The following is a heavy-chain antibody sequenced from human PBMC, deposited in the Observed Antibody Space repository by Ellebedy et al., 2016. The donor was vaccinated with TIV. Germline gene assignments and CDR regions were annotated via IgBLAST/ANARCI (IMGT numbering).Heavy chain of an antibody. V-gene: IGHV1-3*01. CDR1: GYTFSNYP. J-gene: IGHJ4*02. D-gene: IGHD1-20*01. CDR3: ATDDGLTGSFEY. CDR2: INAGNGST. Sequence: ASVKVSCXASGYTFSNYPMDWVRQAPGQRLEWMGWINAGNGSTKYSQKFQGRVTMTEDTSTDTAYMELSSLRSEDTAVYYCATDDGLTGSFEYWGQGTLVTVSS.